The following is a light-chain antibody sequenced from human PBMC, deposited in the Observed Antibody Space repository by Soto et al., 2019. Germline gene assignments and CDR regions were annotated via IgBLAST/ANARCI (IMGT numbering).Light chain of an antibody. CDR1: QSVSSSY. CDR3: QQRSNWPWT. Sequence: EIVLTQSPGTLSLSPGERATLSCRASQSVSSSYLAWYQQKPGQSPRPLIYGASSRATGIPARFSGSGSGTDFTLTIISLEPEDVAVYYCQQRSNWPWTFGQGTKVDIK. J-gene: IGKJ1*01. CDR2: GAS. V-gene: IGKV3D-20*02.